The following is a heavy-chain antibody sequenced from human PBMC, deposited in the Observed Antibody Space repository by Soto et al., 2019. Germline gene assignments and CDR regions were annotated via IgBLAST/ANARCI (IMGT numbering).Heavy chain of an antibody. Sequence: GGSLRLSCAASGFTFDDYGMSWVRQAPGKGLEWVSGINWNGGSTGYADSVKGRFTISRDNAKNSLYLQMNSLRAEDTALYHCARALIRWSYYYYYMDVWGKGTTVTVSS. CDR1: GFTFDDYG. J-gene: IGHJ6*03. CDR3: ARALIRWSYYYYYMDV. D-gene: IGHD4-17*01. V-gene: IGHV3-20*01. CDR2: INWNGGST.